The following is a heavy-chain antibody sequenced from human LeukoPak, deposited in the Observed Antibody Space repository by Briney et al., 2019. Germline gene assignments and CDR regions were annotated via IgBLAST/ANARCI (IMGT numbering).Heavy chain of an antibody. CDR2: IYYSGST. J-gene: IGHJ4*02. V-gene: IGHV4-31*03. CDR1: GGFISSGGYY. CDR3: ARSGSSWYWSSVDH. D-gene: IGHD6-13*01. Sequence: PSQTLSLTCTVSGGFISSGGYYWSWIRQHPGKGLESIGYIYYSGSTYYNPSLKSRVTISVDTSKNQFSLKLSSVTAADTAVYYCARSGSSWYWSSVDHWGQGTLVTVSS.